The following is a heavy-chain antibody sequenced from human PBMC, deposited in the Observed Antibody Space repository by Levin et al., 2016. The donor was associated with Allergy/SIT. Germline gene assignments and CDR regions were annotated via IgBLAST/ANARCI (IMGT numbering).Heavy chain of an antibody. Sequence: VRQMPGKGLEWMGIIDPGDSDTRYSPSFQGQVTISADKSISTAYLQWSSLKASDTAMYYCARLAGLYYYYGMDVWGQGTTVTVSS. V-gene: IGHV5-51*01. J-gene: IGHJ6*02. CDR3: ARLAGLYYYYGMDV. CDR2: IDPGDSDT.